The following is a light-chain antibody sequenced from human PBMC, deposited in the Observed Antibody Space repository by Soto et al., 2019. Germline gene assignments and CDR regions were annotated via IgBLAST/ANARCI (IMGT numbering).Light chain of an antibody. CDR3: HQYDDGPYT. J-gene: IGKJ2*01. CDR1: QSVSSN. Sequence: EIVMTQSPATLSLSPGERATLSCRASQSVSSNVAWYQQIPGQTPRLLIYGASTRATGIPVRFSGSGSGTEFTLTISSLQSEDFAVYYCHQYDDGPYTFGQETKVDIK. V-gene: IGKV3-15*01. CDR2: GAS.